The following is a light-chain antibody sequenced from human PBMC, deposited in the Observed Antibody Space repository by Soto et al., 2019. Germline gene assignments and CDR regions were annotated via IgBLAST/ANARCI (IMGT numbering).Light chain of an antibody. J-gene: IGLJ2*01. CDR3: ATWDDSLNGVV. CDR1: SSNIGSNT. Sequence: QAVVTQAPSASGTPGQRVTISCSGSSSNIGSNTVNWYRQLPGAAPKLLIYTTDQRPSGVPDRFSGSKSGTSASLAISGLQSEDEANYYCATWDDSLNGVVFGGGTKLTVL. CDR2: TTD. V-gene: IGLV1-44*01.